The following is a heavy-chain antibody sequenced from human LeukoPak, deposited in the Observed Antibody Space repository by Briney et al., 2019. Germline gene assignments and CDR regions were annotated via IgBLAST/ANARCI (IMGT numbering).Heavy chain of an antibody. CDR3: ARVGANSYYFDY. J-gene: IGHJ4*02. CDR1: GFTFSSYS. Sequence: PGGSLRLSCAASGFTFSSYSMNWVRQAPGKGLEWVSSISSSSSYTYYADSVKGRFTISRDNAKNSLYLQMNSLRAEDTALYHCARVGANSYYFDYWGQGTLVTVSS. D-gene: IGHD1-26*01. CDR2: ISSSSSYT. V-gene: IGHV3-21*04.